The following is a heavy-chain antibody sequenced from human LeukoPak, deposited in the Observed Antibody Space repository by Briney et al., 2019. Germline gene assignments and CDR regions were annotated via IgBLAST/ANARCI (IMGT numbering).Heavy chain of an antibody. CDR3: ARCGYNYGSGYHFDY. V-gene: IGHV4-39*07. J-gene: IGHJ4*02. Sequence: SETLSLTCTVSGGSISSSSYYWGWIRQPPGKGLEWIGSIYYSGSTYYNSSLKSRVTISLDTPKNQFSLKLSSVTAADTAVYYCARCGYNYGSGYHFDYWGQGTLVTVSS. CDR2: IYYSGST. CDR1: GGSISSSSYY. D-gene: IGHD5-18*01.